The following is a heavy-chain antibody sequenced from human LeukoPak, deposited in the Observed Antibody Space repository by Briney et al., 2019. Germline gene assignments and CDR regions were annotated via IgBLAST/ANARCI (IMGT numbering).Heavy chain of an antibody. Sequence: GGSLRLSCAASGFTFSSYAMHWVRQAPGKGLGWVAVISYDGSNKYYADSVKGRFTISRDNSKDTVYLQMNSLRAEDTAVYFCARDKGTTSIDNWGQGALVTVSS. CDR2: ISYDGSNK. CDR1: GFTFSSYA. D-gene: IGHD2/OR15-2a*01. J-gene: IGHJ4*02. CDR3: ARDKGTTSIDN. V-gene: IGHV3-30-3*01.